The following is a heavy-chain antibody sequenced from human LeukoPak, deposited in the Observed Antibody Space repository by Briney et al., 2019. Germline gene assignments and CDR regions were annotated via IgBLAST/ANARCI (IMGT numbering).Heavy chain of an antibody. CDR3: AKDLGKVIAAAGTSGFDT. CDR2: INWDGGST. D-gene: IGHD6-13*01. J-gene: IGHJ4*01. CDR1: GVSFDDYT. V-gene: IGHV3-43*01. Sequence: GGSLRLSCAASGVSFDDYTMHWVRQRPGKGLEWVSLINWDGGSTFYADSVRGRFSISRDTSKHSLYLEMHSLRTDDSALYYCAKDLGKVIAAAGTSGFDTWGRGTLVTVSS.